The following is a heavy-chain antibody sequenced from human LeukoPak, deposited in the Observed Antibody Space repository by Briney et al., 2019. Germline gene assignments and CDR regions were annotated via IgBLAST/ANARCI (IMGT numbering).Heavy chain of an antibody. J-gene: IGHJ3*02. CDR2: IYSGGST. V-gene: IGHV3-53*01. Sequence: GSLRLSCAASGFTVSSNYMSWVRQAPGKGLEWVSVIYSGGSTYYADSVKGRFTISRDNSKNTLYLQMNSLRAEDTAVYYCASLANYYDSPDIWGQGTMVTVSS. CDR3: ASLANYYDSPDI. CDR1: GFTVSSNY. D-gene: IGHD3-22*01.